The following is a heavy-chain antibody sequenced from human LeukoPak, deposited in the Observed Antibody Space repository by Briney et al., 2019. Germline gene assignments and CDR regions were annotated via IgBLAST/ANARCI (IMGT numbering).Heavy chain of an antibody. Sequence: QPGGSLRLSCAASGFTFSRYWMHWVRQAPGKGLVWVSRISSDGSSTSYADSVKGRFTISRDNAKNTLYLQMNSLRAEDTAVYYCARDKGFWAYSGSYFDYWGQGTLVTVSS. V-gene: IGHV3-74*01. J-gene: IGHJ4*03. CDR3: ARDKGFWAYSGSYFDY. D-gene: IGHD1-26*01. CDR1: GFTFSRYW. CDR2: ISSDGSST.